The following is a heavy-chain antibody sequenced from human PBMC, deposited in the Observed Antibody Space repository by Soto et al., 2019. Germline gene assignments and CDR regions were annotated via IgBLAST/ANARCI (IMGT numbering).Heavy chain of an antibody. Sequence: GGSLRLSCAASGISTSSYWMGWVRQVPGRGLEWVASIKNDGSEKYYMDSLKGRFTISRDNALNSLYLQMNSLRAEDTAVYFCVTGYHSDYWGQGTLVTVSS. J-gene: IGHJ4*02. V-gene: IGHV3-7*03. CDR3: VTGYHSDY. D-gene: IGHD5-18*01. CDR1: GISTSSYW. CDR2: IKNDGSEK.